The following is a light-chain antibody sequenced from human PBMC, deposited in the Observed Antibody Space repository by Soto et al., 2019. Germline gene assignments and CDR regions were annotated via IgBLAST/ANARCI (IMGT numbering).Light chain of an antibody. Sequence: EIVLTQSPGTLSLSPGERAILSCRASQNVSSRHFALVPPKPGQAPRALIYDASHWGTCNPGRFSGNGSGTDFTLTISSLEPEDFGVYYCQQRSNWPLTFGGGAKVDIK. CDR3: QQRSNWPLT. V-gene: IGKV3-11*01. CDR2: DAS. CDR1: QNVSSR. J-gene: IGKJ4*01.